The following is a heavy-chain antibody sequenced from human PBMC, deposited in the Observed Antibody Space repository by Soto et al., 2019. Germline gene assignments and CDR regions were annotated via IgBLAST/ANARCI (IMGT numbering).Heavy chain of an antibody. V-gene: IGHV3-15*07. CDR3: AWDNSGRFRTDH. CDR1: GLKFSDAW. Sequence: EVQLVESGGGLVKPGDSLRLSCVVSGLKFSDAWMNWVRQAPGKGLEGVGRIKSKGGGETKDYAAPVKGRFAISRDDSRVTVYMKMNRLKPEDTAVYFCAWDNSGRFRTDHWGQGTLVT. D-gene: IGHD1-26*01. CDR2: IKSKGGGETK. J-gene: IGHJ4*02.